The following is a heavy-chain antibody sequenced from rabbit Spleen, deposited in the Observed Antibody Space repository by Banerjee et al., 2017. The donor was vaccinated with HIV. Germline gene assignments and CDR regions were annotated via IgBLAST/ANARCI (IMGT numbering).Heavy chain of an antibody. Sequence: QLVESGGGLVQPGGSLKLSYKASGFDFSTYSMSWVRQAPGKGLEWIGYIVPIFGVTYSANWVNSRFTITSHNAQNTLYLQLNSLTAADTATYFGVREAGYGGYGDANLWGPGTLVTVS. D-gene: IGHD6-1*01. CDR2: IVPIFGVT. V-gene: IGHV1S7*01. CDR1: GFDFSTYS. CDR3: VREAGYGGYGDANL. J-gene: IGHJ4*01.